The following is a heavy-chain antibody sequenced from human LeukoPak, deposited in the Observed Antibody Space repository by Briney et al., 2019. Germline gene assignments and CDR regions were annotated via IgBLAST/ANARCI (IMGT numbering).Heavy chain of an antibody. D-gene: IGHD3-10*01. CDR2: IYYSGST. CDR3: ARGGGLWFGEPNWFDP. CDR1: GGSISSSSYY. J-gene: IGHJ5*02. V-gene: IGHV4-39*07. Sequence: PSETLSLTCTVSGGSISSSSYYWGWIRQPPGKGLEWIGSIYYSGSTYYNPSLKSRVTISVDTSKNQFSLKLSSVTAADTAVYYCARGGGLWFGEPNWFDPWGQGTLVTVSS.